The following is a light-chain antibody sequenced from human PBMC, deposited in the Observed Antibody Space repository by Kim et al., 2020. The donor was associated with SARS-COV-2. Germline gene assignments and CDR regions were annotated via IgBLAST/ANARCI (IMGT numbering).Light chain of an antibody. J-gene: IGLJ3*02. Sequence: SYELTQPPSVSVAPGKTASITCGGFNIGSKSVHWYQQKPSQAPVLVIYYDNDRPSGIPERFSGSNSGNTATLTISRVEAGDEADYYCQVWDSSSDHRVFGGGTKLTVL. CDR3: QVWDSSSDHRV. CDR2: YDN. CDR1: NIGSKS. V-gene: IGLV3-21*04.